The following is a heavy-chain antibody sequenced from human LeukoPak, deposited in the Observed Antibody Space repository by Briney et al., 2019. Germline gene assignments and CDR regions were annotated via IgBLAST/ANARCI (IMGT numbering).Heavy chain of an antibody. D-gene: IGHD2-21*02. CDR2: IYPGDSDT. CDR3: ARARDSNSYYYYYYMDV. Sequence: GESLKISCKGSGYSFTSYWIGWVRQMPGKGLEWMGIIYPGDSDTRYSPSFQGQVTISADKSISTAYLQWSSLKASDTAMYYCARARDSNSYYYYYYMDVWGKGTTVTVSS. J-gene: IGHJ6*03. V-gene: IGHV5-51*01. CDR1: GYSFTSYW.